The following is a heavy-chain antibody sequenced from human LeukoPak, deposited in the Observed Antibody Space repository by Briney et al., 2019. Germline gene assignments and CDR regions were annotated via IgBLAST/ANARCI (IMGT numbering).Heavy chain of an antibody. CDR3: AKPSGDSSSVLDY. V-gene: IGHV3-23*01. CDR1: GFTFSNYA. J-gene: IGHJ4*02. D-gene: IGHD2-2*01. Sequence: GGSLRLSCAASGFTFSNYAMNWVRQAPGKGLEWVSAISGSGSSTKYADSVKGRFTISRDNSKNTVDLQMNSLRAEDTAVYYCAKPSGDSSSVLDYWGQGTLVTVSS. CDR2: ISGSGSST.